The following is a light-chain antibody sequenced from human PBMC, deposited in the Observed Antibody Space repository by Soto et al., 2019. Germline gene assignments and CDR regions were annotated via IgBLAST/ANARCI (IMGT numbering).Light chain of an antibody. CDR2: DAS. CDR1: QSVSSN. CDR3: QHYNSYSEA. Sequence: EILMTQSPVTLSVSPGGRTTLSCRASQSVSSNLAWYQQRPGQSPRLLNYDASTRATGIPSRFSGSGSGTEFTLTISSLQPDDFATYYCQHYNSYSEAFGQGTKVDIK. J-gene: IGKJ1*01. V-gene: IGKV3-15*01.